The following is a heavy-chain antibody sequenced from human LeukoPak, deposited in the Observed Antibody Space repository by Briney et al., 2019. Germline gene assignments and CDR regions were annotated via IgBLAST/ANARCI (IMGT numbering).Heavy chain of an antibody. D-gene: IGHD4-23*01. CDR1: GFTFSDYT. V-gene: IGHV3-64*01. J-gene: IGHJ4*02. CDR2: ISSYGDNT. Sequence: GGSLRLSCVASGFTFSDYTMHWVRQALGKGLEYVSAISSYGDNTYYANSVKGRFTISRDNSKNTLYLQMGSLRADDMAVYYCARATNSYGGNSDYWGQGTLVTVSS. CDR3: ARATNSYGGNSDY.